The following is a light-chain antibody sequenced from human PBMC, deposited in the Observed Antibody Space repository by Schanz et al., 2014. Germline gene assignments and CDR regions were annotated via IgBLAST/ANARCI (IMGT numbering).Light chain of an antibody. Sequence: DIVMTQSPDSLAVSLGERVTIHCKSSQSVLYSSNNKNYLAWYQHKPGQPPNLLIYWASTRESGVPDRFSGSGSGTDFTLTISSLQAEDVAVYYCQQYYSIPLTFGGGTKVEIK. CDR1: QSVLYSSNNKNY. CDR3: QQYYSIPLT. CDR2: WAS. V-gene: IGKV4-1*01. J-gene: IGKJ4*01.